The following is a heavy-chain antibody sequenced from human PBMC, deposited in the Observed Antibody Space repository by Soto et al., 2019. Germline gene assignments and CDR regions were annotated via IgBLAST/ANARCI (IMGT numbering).Heavy chain of an antibody. V-gene: IGHV4-39*01. CDR3: ARQESMYYFDS. CDR2: IYYSGST. CDR1: GGSISSSSYY. Sequence: SETLSLTCTVSGGSISSSSYYWGWIRQPPGKGLEWIGSIYYSGSTYYNPSLKSRVTISVDTSKNQFSLKLSSVTAADTAVYYCARQESMYYFDSWGQGTLVTVSS. D-gene: IGHD3-10*02. J-gene: IGHJ4*02.